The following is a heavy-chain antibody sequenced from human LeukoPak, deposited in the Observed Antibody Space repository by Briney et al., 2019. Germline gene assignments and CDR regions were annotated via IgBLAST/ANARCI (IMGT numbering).Heavy chain of an antibody. Sequence: SETLSLTCTVSGGSISSYYWNWIRQPPGKGLEWIGYIHYSGSTNYNPSLKSRVTISVDKSKNQFSLKLSSVTAADTAVYYCARKRYYYDSSDLNWFDPWGQGTLVTVSS. CDR1: GGSISSYY. CDR3: ARKRYYYDSSDLNWFDP. J-gene: IGHJ5*02. V-gene: IGHV4-59*12. CDR2: IHYSGST. D-gene: IGHD3-22*01.